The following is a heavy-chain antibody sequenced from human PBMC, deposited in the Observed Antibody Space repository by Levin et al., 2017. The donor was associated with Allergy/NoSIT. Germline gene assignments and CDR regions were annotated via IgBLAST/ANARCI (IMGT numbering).Heavy chain of an antibody. Sequence: GGSLRLSCAASGFTFSSYSMNWVRQAPGKGLEWVSSISSSSSYIYYADSVKGRFTISRDNAKNSLYLQMNSLRAEDTAVYYCARGLSFGGGMDVWGQGTTVTVSS. CDR3: ARGLSFGGGMDV. CDR1: GFTFSSYS. CDR2: ISSSSSYI. J-gene: IGHJ6*02. D-gene: IGHD3-10*01. V-gene: IGHV3-21*01.